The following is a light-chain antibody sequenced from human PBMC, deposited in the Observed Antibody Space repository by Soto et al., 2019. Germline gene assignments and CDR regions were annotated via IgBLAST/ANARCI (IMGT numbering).Light chain of an antibody. Sequence: EIVLTQSPGTLSLSPGERATLSCRASPSVSSTYLAWYQQKPGQAPRLLIYGASSRATGIPYRFSGSGSGTDFTLTISRLEPADVAVYYWQQYGEWTFGEGAKVEIK. J-gene: IGKJ1*01. V-gene: IGKV3-20*01. CDR1: PSVSSTY. CDR3: QQYGEWT. CDR2: GAS.